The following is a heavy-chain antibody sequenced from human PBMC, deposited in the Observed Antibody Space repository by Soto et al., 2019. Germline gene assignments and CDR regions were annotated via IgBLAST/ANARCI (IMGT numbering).Heavy chain of an antibody. Sequence: ASVKVSCKASGYTFTGYYMHWVRQAPGQGLEWMGWINPNSGGTNYAQKFQGWVTMTRDTSISTAYMELSRLRSDDTAVYYCARDQGTGTTLSYYVMDGWGPGYIVSVSS. D-gene: IGHD1-1*01. V-gene: IGHV1-2*04. J-gene: IGHJ6*02. CDR2: INPNSGGT. CDR1: GYTFTGYY. CDR3: ARDQGTGTTLSYYVMDG.